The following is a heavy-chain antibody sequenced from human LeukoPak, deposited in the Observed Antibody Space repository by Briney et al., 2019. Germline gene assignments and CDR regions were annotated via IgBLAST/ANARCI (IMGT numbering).Heavy chain of an antibody. J-gene: IGHJ1*01. CDR1: GGSISSYY. CDR2: IYYSGST. Sequence: PSETLSLTCTVSGGSISSYYWSWIRQHPGKGLEWIGYIYYSGSTYYNPSLKSRVTISVDTSKNQFSLKLSSVTAADTAVYYCARLDIVVVPAAKYFQHWGQGTLVTVSS. D-gene: IGHD2-2*01. V-gene: IGHV4-59*06. CDR3: ARLDIVVVPAAKYFQH.